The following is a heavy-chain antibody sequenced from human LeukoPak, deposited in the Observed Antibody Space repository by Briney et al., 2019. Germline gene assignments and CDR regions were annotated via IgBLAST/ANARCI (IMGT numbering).Heavy chain of an antibody. Sequence: KPSETLSLTCAVYGGSFSGYYWSWIRQPPGKGLEWIGEINHSGSTNYNPSLKSRVTISVDTSKNQFSLKLSSVTAADTAVYYCARGWGYYGSGSRTTLWSDPWGQGTLVTVSS. CDR3: ARGWGYYGSGSRTTLWSDP. CDR1: GGSFSGYY. J-gene: IGHJ5*02. D-gene: IGHD3-10*01. V-gene: IGHV4-34*01. CDR2: INHSGST.